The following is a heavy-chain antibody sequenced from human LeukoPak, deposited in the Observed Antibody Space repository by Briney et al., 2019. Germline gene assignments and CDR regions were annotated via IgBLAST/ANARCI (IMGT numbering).Heavy chain of an antibody. J-gene: IGHJ6*02. V-gene: IGHV1-46*01. Sequence: ASVKVSCKASGYTFTSYYMHWVRQAPGQGLEWMGIINPSGGSTSYAQKFQGRVTMTRNTSISTAYMELSSLRSEDTAVYYCARSSAPMDVRGQGTTVTVSS. CDR1: GYTFTSYY. CDR2: INPSGGST. CDR3: ARSSAPMDV.